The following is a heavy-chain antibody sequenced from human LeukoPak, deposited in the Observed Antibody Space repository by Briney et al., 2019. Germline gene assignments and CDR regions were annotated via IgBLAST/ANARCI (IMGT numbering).Heavy chain of an antibody. J-gene: IGHJ4*02. CDR1: GYTFTTYA. Sequence: ASVKVSCKASGYTFTTYAMHWVRQAPGQRLEWMGWINAGNGNTKYSQKFQGRVTITRDTSASTAYMELSSLRSEDTAVYYCARDYCSGGSCLDYWGQGTLVTVSS. V-gene: IGHV1-3*01. D-gene: IGHD2-15*01. CDR2: INAGNGNT. CDR3: ARDYCSGGSCLDY.